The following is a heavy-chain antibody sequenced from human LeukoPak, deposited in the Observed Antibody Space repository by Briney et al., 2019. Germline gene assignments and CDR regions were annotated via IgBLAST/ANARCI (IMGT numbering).Heavy chain of an antibody. V-gene: IGHV1-2*02. J-gene: IGHJ5*02. Sequence: GASVTVSCKASGYTFTGYYMHWVRQAPGQGLEWMGWINLKSGGTNFAQKFQGKVTMTRDTSISTAYMELSRLRSNDTAVYYCARITYGAGSYSTFDPWGQGTLVTVSS. CDR2: INLKSGGT. CDR3: ARITYGAGSYSTFDP. CDR1: GYTFTGYY. D-gene: IGHD3-10*01.